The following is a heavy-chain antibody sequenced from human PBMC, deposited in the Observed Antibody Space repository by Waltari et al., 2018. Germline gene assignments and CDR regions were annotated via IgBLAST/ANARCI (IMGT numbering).Heavy chain of an antibody. CDR1: GFTLRSYE. J-gene: IGHJ3*02. V-gene: IGHV3-66*01. CDR3: ARERGGELRSAAFDI. Sequence: EVQLVESGGGLVQPGGSLRLSCAVSGFTLRSYEMNWVRQAPGKGLEWVSVIYSGGSTYYADSVKGRFTISRDNSKNTLYLQMNSLRAEDTAVYYCARERGGELRSAAFDIWGQGTMVTVSS. CDR2: IYSGGST. D-gene: IGHD4-17*01.